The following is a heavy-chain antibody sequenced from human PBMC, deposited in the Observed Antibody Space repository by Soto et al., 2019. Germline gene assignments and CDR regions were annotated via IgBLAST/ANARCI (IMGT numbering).Heavy chain of an antibody. V-gene: IGHV3-23*01. CDR1: GFTFSSYA. CDR3: AKGTYYYGSAPYYFDY. Sequence: GGSLRLSCAASGFTFSSYAMSWVRQAPGKGLEWVSGISDSGGSTYYADSVKGRFTVSRDNSKNTLYLQMNSLRAEDTAVYYCAKGTYYYGSAPYYFDYWGQGTLVTVSS. CDR2: ISDSGGST. D-gene: IGHD3-10*01. J-gene: IGHJ4*02.